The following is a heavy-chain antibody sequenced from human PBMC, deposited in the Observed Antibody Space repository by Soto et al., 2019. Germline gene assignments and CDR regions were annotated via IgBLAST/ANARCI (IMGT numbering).Heavy chain of an antibody. D-gene: IGHD6-19*01. V-gene: IGHV3-53*01. CDR3: ARGVAGTESPFDF. Sequence: EEQLVEFGGGLIQPGGSLRLSCAASGFTVRHNYMNWVRQAPGKGLEWVSVIHSGGTTNYADSVRDRFTISRDNSKNTVYLEMNSLRAEDTAVYYCARGVAGTESPFDFWGQGTLVTVSS. J-gene: IGHJ4*02. CDR2: IHSGGTT. CDR1: GFTVRHNY.